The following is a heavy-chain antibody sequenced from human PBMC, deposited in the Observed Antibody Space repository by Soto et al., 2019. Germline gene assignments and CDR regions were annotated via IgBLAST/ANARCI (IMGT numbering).Heavy chain of an antibody. J-gene: IGHJ4*02. CDR2: IIPILGIA. CDR3: ARFAVVAATGRWLDY. D-gene: IGHD2-15*01. Sequence: QVQLVQSGAEVKKPGSSVKVSCKASGGTFSSYTISWVRQAPGQGLEWMGRIIPILGIANYAQKFQGRVTITADKSTSTAYMELSSLRSEDTAVYYCARFAVVAATGRWLDYWGQGTLVTVSS. CDR1: GGTFSSYT. V-gene: IGHV1-69*02.